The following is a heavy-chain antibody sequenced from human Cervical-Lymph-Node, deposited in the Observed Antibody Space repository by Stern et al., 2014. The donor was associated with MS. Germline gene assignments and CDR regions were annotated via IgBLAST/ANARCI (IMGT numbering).Heavy chain of an antibody. D-gene: IGHD2-15*01. Sequence: VQLVESGAEVKKPGSSMNVSCKTSGGTFSSSYAITWMRQAPGQGLEWMGRFIPILGLANYAQKFQGRVIITADKSTSTTYMELSSLRSEDTAVYYCARGVVSNRAAATLHNLFDPWGQGTLVTVSS. CDR1: GGTFSSSYA. CDR2: FIPILGLA. V-gene: IGHV1-69*09. CDR3: ARGVVSNRAAATLHNLFDP. J-gene: IGHJ5*02.